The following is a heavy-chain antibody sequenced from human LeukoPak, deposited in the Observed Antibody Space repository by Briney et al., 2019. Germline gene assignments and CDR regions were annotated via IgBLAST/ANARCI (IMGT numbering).Heavy chain of an antibody. CDR3: ARRFRD. J-gene: IGHJ4*02. Sequence: GGSLKLSCVGSGLTFSGFELNWVRQAPGKGLEWVSYIKDDGSLKTYADSVKGRFTISRDNARNSLYLQMNSLRVEDTAIYYCARRFRDWGLGTLVTVSS. V-gene: IGHV3-48*03. CDR2: IKDDGSLK. CDR1: GLTFSGFE. D-gene: IGHD3-16*01.